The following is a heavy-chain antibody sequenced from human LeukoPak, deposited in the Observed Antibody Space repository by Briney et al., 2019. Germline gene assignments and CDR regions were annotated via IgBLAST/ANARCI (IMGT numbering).Heavy chain of an antibody. CDR2: IGTGDNK. Sequence: GGSLRLSCEASGFTFSNYEMNWVRQAPGKGLEWVSYIGTGDNKHYADSVKGRFTISRDNSKNTLYLQMNSLRAEDTAVYYCAKDRSYYDSSGAFDIWGQGTMVTVSS. J-gene: IGHJ3*02. V-gene: IGHV3-23*01. D-gene: IGHD3-22*01. CDR3: AKDRSYYDSSGAFDI. CDR1: GFTFSNYE.